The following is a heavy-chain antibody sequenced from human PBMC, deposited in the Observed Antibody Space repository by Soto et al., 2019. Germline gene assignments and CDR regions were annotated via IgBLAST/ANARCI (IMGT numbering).Heavy chain of an antibody. CDR3: ALLRITIFGVVFDY. J-gene: IGHJ4*02. V-gene: IGHV2-5*02. CDR1: GFSLSTSGVG. CDR2: IYWDDDK. Sequence: QITLKESGPTLVKPTQTLTLTCTFSGFSLSTSGVGVGWIRQPPGKALEWLALIYWDDDKRYSPSLKSRLTIXKXTXXNQVVLTMTNMDPVDTATYYCALLRITIFGVVFDYWGQGTLVTVSS. D-gene: IGHD3-3*01.